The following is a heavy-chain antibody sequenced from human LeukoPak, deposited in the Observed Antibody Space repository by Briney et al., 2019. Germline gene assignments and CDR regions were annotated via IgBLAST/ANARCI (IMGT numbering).Heavy chain of an antibody. CDR2: IYHSGST. Sequence: PSETLSLTCGVSGGSFSGYYWSWIRQHPGKGLEWIGYIYHSGSTYYNPSLKSRVTISVDRSKNQFSLKLSSVTAADTAVYYCARDSSVGATDYWGQGTLVTVSS. J-gene: IGHJ4*02. CDR1: GGSFSGYY. D-gene: IGHD1-26*01. V-gene: IGHV4-34*01. CDR3: ARDSSVGATDY.